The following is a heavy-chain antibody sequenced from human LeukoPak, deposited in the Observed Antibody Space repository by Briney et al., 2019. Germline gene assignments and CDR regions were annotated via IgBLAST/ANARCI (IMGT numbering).Heavy chain of an antibody. Sequence: PGGSLRLSCAASGFTFSSYGMHWVRQAPGKGLEWVAVISYDESNKNYADSVKGRFTISRDNSKNTLYLQMNSLRVEDTAVYFCAKYGSFNYFDTSPDYWGQGTLVTVSS. D-gene: IGHD3-22*01. CDR2: ISYDESNK. CDR1: GFTFSSYG. CDR3: AKYGSFNYFDTSPDY. J-gene: IGHJ4*02. V-gene: IGHV3-30*18.